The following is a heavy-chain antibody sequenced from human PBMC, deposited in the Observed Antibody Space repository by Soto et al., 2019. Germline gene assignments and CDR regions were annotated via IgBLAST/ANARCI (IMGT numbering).Heavy chain of an antibody. CDR1: GGSISSYY. V-gene: IGHV4-59*08. Sequence: SETLSLTCTVSGGSISSYYWSWIRQPPGKGLEWIGCIYYSGNTNYNPSLKSRVTISVDTSKNQLSLKLSSVTAADTAVYYCARHIGQQLVIDYWAQGTLVTVSS. D-gene: IGHD6-13*01. J-gene: IGHJ4*02. CDR2: IYYSGNT. CDR3: ARHIGQQLVIDY.